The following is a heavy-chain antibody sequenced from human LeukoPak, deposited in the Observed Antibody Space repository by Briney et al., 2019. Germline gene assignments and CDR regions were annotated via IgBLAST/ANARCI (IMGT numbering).Heavy chain of an antibody. CDR3: TRVNPAYCGGDCYADY. V-gene: IGHV3-49*03. D-gene: IGHD2-21*02. CDR2: IRSKAYGGTT. Sequence: PGRSLRLSCTASGFTFGDYAMSWFRQAPGKGLEWVGFIRSKAYGGTTEYAASVKGRFTISRDDSKSIAYLQMNSLKTEDTAVYYCTRVNPAYCGGDCYADYWGQGTLVTVSS. J-gene: IGHJ4*02. CDR1: GFTFGDYA.